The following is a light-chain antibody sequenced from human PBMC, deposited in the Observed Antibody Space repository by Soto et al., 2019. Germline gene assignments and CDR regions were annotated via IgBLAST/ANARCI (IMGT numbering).Light chain of an antibody. V-gene: IGKV2-28*01. Sequence: DIVITQSPLSLPVTPGEPASISCRSSQSLLHTNAYNYLDWYLQKPGQSPQLLIYFGSNRASGVPDRFSGSGSGTDFTLKISRVEAEDVGVYYCMQALQAPKTFGQGTKVEIK. CDR1: QSLLHTNAYNY. J-gene: IGKJ1*01. CDR3: MQALQAPKT. CDR2: FGS.